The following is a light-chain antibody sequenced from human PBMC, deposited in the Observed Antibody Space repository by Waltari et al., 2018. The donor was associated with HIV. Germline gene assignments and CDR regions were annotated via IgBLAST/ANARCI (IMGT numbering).Light chain of an antibody. V-gene: IGLV1-44*01. J-gene: IGLJ2*01. CDR1: NSNIGSNT. CDR2: NNK. CDR3: AAWDDSLNGVV. Sequence: QSVLTQPPSASGTPGQRVTISCSGSNSNIGSNTVNWYQHPPGTAPKLLSYNNKQRPSGVPDRISGSKSGTSASLAISGLQSEDEADYYCAAWDDSLNGVVFGGGTKLTVL.